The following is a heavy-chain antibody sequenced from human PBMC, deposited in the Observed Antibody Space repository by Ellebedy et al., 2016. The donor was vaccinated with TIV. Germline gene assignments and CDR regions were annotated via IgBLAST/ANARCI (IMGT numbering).Heavy chain of an antibody. CDR2: ISSGGSTM. CDR1: GFTFSDYY. J-gene: IGHJ3*02. Sequence: GESLKISCAASGFTFSDYYMRWIRQAPGTGLEWVSYISSGGSTMKYADSAKGRFTISRDNADNSLYLQMNSLRADDTAVYYCARDRTGGLDIWGQGTMVTVSS. CDR3: ARDRTGGLDI. V-gene: IGHV3-11*04. D-gene: IGHD3-10*01.